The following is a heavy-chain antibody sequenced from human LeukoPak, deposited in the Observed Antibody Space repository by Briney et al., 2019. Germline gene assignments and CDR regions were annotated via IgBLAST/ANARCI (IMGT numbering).Heavy chain of an antibody. Sequence: KPSETLSLTCTVSGGSISSGGYYWSWIRQPPGKGLEWIGYIYHSGSTYYNPSLKSRVTISVDRSKNQFSLKLSSVTAADTAVYYCARGTWIQLWLLGSFDYWGQGTLVTVSS. V-gene: IGHV4-30-2*01. CDR3: ARGTWIQLWLLGSFDY. CDR1: GGSISSGGYY. D-gene: IGHD5-18*01. CDR2: IYHSGST. J-gene: IGHJ4*02.